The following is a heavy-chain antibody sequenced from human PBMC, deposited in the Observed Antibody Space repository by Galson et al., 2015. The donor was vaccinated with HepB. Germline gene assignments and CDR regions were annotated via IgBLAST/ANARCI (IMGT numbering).Heavy chain of an antibody. J-gene: IGHJ4*02. Sequence: SETLSLTCAVSGYSISSGYYWGWIRQPPGKGLEWIGSIYHSGSTYYNPSLKSRVTISVDTSKNQFSLKVTSVTAADTAVYYCARGVADFYDSSGYSYYFDFWGQGSLVTVSS. CDR1: GYSISSGYY. D-gene: IGHD3-22*01. V-gene: IGHV4-38-2*01. CDR3: ARGVADFYDSSGYSYYFDF. CDR2: IYHSGST.